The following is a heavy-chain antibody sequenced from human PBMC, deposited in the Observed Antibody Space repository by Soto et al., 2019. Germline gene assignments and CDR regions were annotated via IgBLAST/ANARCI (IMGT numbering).Heavy chain of an antibody. CDR1: GGSIRSFY. CDR3: ARQLGEKIGGYYYNYGMDV. J-gene: IGHJ6*02. Sequence: SETLSLTCSGSGGSIRSFYWTWIRQPPGKGLEWIGHISDRGNINYNPSLESRVTMSVDTSKNQISLKLRSVTAADTAVYYCARQLGEKIGGYYYNYGMDVWGQGTTVTVSS. D-gene: IGHD3-16*01. CDR2: ISDRGNI. V-gene: IGHV4-59*08.